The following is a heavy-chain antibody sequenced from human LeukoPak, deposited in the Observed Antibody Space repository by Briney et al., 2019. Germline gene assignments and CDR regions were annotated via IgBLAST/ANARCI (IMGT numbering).Heavy chain of an antibody. Sequence: GGSLRLSCTASGFTFSSNAMSWVRQAPGKGLEWVGRVKSKTDGETTDYAAPVKGRFTISRDDSKNTVSLQMNSLKTEDTAVYYCTTYNYGGFDSWGREPWSPSPQ. D-gene: IGHD5-18*01. CDR3: TTYNYGGFDS. CDR2: VKSKTDGETT. J-gene: IGHJ4*02. V-gene: IGHV3-15*01. CDR1: GFTFSSNA.